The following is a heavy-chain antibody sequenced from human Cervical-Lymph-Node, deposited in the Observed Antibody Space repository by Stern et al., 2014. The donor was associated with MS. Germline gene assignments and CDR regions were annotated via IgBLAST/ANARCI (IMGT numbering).Heavy chain of an antibody. CDR2: INPYTCDT. CDR1: GYSFTGYY. CDR3: ARMTYYYGAENYSGYYFDY. Sequence: QVQLGQSGAEVKRPGASVKVSCKASGYSFTGYYIHWVRQAPGQGLEWMGWINPYTCDTKYAEQFQGWVTMTRDTSITTASMEMTTLTTAVYYCARMTYYYGAENYSGYYFDYWGQGTLVTVSS. D-gene: IGHD3-10*01. V-gene: IGHV1-2*04. J-gene: IGHJ4*02.